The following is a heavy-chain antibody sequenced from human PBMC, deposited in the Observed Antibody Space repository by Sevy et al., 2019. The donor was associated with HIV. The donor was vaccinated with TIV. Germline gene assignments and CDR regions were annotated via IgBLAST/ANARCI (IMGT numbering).Heavy chain of an antibody. D-gene: IGHD2-15*01. V-gene: IGHV4-39*01. CDR1: GVSISGDAYY. J-gene: IGHJ5*02. CDR3: ARRGDNNWFDP. Sequence: SETLSLTCTVSGVSISGDAYYWGWIRQPPGKGLEWIGSISYTGSTYSNPSLKRPATISEDTSKNQFSLKLTSVTAADTAVYYCARRGDNNWFDPWGQGTLVTVSS. CDR2: ISYTGST.